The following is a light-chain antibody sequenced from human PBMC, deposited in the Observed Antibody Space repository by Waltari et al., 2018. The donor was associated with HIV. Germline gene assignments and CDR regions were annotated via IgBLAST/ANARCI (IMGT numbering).Light chain of an antibody. CDR2: GNK. CDR3: QSYDITLSASVV. J-gene: IGLJ2*01. CDR1: TSNIGADYD. Sequence: QSVLTQPPSVSGAPGQRVTISCTGSTSNIGADYDVHWYQQIPGTAPKLLISGNKNRPAGVPDRFSASKSVSSASLTITGLQPDDEADYFCQSYDITLSASVVFGGGTKLTVL. V-gene: IGLV1-40*01.